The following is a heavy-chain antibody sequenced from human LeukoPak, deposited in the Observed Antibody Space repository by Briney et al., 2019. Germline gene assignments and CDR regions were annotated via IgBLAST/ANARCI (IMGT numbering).Heavy chain of an antibody. J-gene: IGHJ6*02. CDR3: ARDQGYYDFWSGYLAPYYYYGMDV. Sequence: SETLSLTCAVYGGSFSGYYWSWIRQPPGKGLEWIGEINHSGSTNYNPSLKSRVTISVDTSKNQFSLKLSFVTAADTAVYYCARDQGYYDFWSGYLAPYYYYGMDVWGQGTTVTVSS. CDR2: INHSGST. V-gene: IGHV4-34*01. CDR1: GGSFSGYY. D-gene: IGHD3-3*01.